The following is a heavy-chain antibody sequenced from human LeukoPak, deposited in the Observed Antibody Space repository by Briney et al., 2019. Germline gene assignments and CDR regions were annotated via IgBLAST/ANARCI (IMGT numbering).Heavy chain of an antibody. Sequence: GGSLRLSCAASGFTFSDYYMSWIRQAPGKRLEWVSYISSSGSTIYYADSVKGRFTISRDNAKNSLYLQMNSLRAEDTAVYHCAREERYYGDYNWFDPWGQGTLVTVSS. D-gene: IGHD4-17*01. J-gene: IGHJ5*02. V-gene: IGHV3-11*01. CDR3: AREERYYGDYNWFDP. CDR1: GFTFSDYY. CDR2: ISSSGSTI.